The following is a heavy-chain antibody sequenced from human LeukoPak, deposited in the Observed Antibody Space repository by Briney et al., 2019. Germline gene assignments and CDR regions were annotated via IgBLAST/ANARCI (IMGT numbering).Heavy chain of an antibody. CDR2: INPNSGGT. D-gene: IGHD2-8*01. V-gene: IGHV1-2*02. Sequence: ASVKVSCKASGYTFTGYYMHWVRQAPGQGLEWMGWINPNSGGTNYAQKFQGRVTMTRDTSISTAYMELSRLRSDDTAVYYCARPYCTNGVCHCYFDYWGQGTLVTVSS. CDR1: GYTFTGYY. J-gene: IGHJ4*02. CDR3: ARPYCTNGVCHCYFDY.